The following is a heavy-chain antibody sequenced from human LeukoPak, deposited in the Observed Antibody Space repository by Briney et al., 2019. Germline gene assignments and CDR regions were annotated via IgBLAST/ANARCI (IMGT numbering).Heavy chain of an antibody. D-gene: IGHD2-15*01. J-gene: IGHJ4*02. CDR1: GFTFSDYY. CDR2: ISSSGSTI. Sequence: KPGGSLRLSCAASGFTFSDYYMSWIRQAPGKGLEWVSYISSSGSTIYYAHSVRGRFTVSRDNAKNSLYLQMNSLRAEDTGVYYCARESCSGGDCYSYFEYWGQGTLVTVSS. V-gene: IGHV3-11*01. CDR3: ARESCSGGDCYSYFEY.